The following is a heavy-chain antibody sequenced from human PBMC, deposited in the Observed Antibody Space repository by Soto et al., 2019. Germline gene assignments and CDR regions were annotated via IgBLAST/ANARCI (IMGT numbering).Heavy chain of an antibody. CDR2: INPNIGGT. D-gene: IGHD3-10*01. V-gene: IGHV1-2*02. Sequence: GASVKVSCKASGYTFTGYYMHWVRQAPGQGLEWMGWINPNIGGTDSAQKFQGRVTMTWDTSTSTAYMELRSLRSDDTAVYYCARLIVHTAMVSMVRGVIVYFDYWGQGTLVTVSS. CDR1: GYTFTGYY. CDR3: ARLIVHTAMVSMVRGVIVYFDY. J-gene: IGHJ4*02.